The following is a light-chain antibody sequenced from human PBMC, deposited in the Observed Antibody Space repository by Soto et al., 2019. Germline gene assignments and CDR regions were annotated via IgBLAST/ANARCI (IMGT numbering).Light chain of an antibody. CDR1: QDISNY. J-gene: IGKJ1*01. V-gene: IGKV1-39*01. CDR2: DAF. Sequence: DIQMTQSPSSLSASVGDRVTITSQASQDISNYLNWYQQKPGKAHKLLIYDAFNLETGVQSRFSGSGSGTDFTLTISSLQPEDFATYYCKQSYTTPQTFGQGTKVDI. CDR3: KQSYTTPQT.